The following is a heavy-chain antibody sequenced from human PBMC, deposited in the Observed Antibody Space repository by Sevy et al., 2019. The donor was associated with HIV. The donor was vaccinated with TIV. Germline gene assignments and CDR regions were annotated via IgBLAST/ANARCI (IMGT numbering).Heavy chain of an antibody. CDR1: GDSISSFY. Sequence: QSQTLSLTCTVSGDSISSFYWSWVRQPAGKGLEWLGRIYFGGSPNYNPSLKSRVTMSLDTSENQVSLKVSSVTAADTAVYYCATAYKWNDAMHTWGQGTLVTVSS. CDR2: IYFGGSP. D-gene: IGHD1-1*01. V-gene: IGHV4-4*07. CDR3: ATAYKWNDAMHT. J-gene: IGHJ4*02.